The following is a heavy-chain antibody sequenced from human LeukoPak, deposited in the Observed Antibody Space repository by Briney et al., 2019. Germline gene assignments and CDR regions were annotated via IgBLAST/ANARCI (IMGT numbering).Heavy chain of an antibody. V-gene: IGHV1-18*01. Sequence: ASVKVSCKASGYTFTSYGISWVRQAPGQGLEWMGWISAYNGNTNYAQKLQGRVTMTRDTSISTAYLELSRLRSDDTAVYYCARDLSVRRFLEWLEDAFGLWGQGTMVTVSS. CDR1: GYTFTSYG. D-gene: IGHD3-3*01. CDR3: ARDLSVRRFLEWLEDAFGL. CDR2: ISAYNGNT. J-gene: IGHJ3*01.